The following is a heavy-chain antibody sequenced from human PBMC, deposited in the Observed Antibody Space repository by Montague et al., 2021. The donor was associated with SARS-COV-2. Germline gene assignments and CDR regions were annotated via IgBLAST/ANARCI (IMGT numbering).Heavy chain of an antibody. V-gene: IGHV3-30-3*01. CDR1: GFTFSSYT. Sequence: SLRLSCAASGFTFSSYTMHWVRQAPGKGLEWVAVISYDGSYKYYADSVKGRFTISRDNSKNTLYLQMNSLRAEDTAVYYCARDSAISGYSKYYFDYWGQGTLVTVSS. CDR2: ISYDGSYK. CDR3: ARDSAISGYSKYYFDY. D-gene: IGHD4-11*01. J-gene: IGHJ4*02.